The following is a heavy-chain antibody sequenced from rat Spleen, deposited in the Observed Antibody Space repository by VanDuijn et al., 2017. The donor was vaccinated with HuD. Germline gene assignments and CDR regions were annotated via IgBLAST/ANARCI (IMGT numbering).Heavy chain of an antibody. J-gene: IGHJ1*01. CDR1: GLSFSNYD. CDR3: ARHGGSGLYWYFDF. Sequence: EVQLVESGGGLVQPGRSMKLSCAASGLSFSNYDLACVRQAPKKGLEWVATISYDGTATYYRDSVKGRFTRARDNAKSTLYRQMDSLRSEDTATYYCARHGGSGLYWYFDFWGPGTMVTVSS. D-gene: IGHD4-3*01. V-gene: IGHV5-7*01. CDR2: ISYDGTAT.